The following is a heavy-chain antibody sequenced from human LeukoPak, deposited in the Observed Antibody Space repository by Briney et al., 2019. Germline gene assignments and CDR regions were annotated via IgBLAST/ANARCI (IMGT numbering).Heavy chain of an antibody. CDR1: GHSYSTDSF. J-gene: IGHJ5*02. Sequence: SETLSLTCNVSGHSYSTDSFWGWIRQPPGKGLEWIGSIHERGSAFYNPSLKSRVAISIDTSKNQFSLKVNSVIAADTAVYYCARAARPSNNWFDPWGQGTLVTVSS. D-gene: IGHD6-6*01. V-gene: IGHV4-38-2*02. CDR2: IHERGSA. CDR3: ARAARPSNNWFDP.